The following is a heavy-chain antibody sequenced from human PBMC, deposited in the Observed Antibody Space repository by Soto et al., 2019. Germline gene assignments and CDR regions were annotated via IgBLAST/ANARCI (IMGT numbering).Heavy chain of an antibody. V-gene: IGHV1-18*01. D-gene: IGHD6-13*01. CDR1: GYTFTSYG. Sequence: QVQLVQSGAEVKKPGASVKVSCKASGYTFTSYGISWVRQAPGQGLEWMGWISAYNGNTNYAQKLQGRVTMTTDTSTSTAYIERRSLTSEDTAVYYWARDWAAGGPFDYWGQGTLVTVSS. J-gene: IGHJ4*02. CDR2: ISAYNGNT. CDR3: ARDWAAGGPFDY.